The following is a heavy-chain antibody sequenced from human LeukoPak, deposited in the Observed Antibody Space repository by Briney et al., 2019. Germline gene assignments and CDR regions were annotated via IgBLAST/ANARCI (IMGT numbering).Heavy chain of an antibody. CDR2: IKEDGSEK. CDR1: GFTVGSYW. CDR3: ARDRGENKKEWLRGRRYYYYGMDV. V-gene: IGHV3-7*03. Sequence: GGSLRLSCAASGFTVGSYWISWVRQAPGKGLEWVANIKEDGSEKNHVDSVRGRFTISRDNAKNSLYIQMNSLRAEDTAVYFCARDRGENKKEWLRGRRYYYYGMDVWGKGTTVTVSS. J-gene: IGHJ6*04. D-gene: IGHD5-12*01.